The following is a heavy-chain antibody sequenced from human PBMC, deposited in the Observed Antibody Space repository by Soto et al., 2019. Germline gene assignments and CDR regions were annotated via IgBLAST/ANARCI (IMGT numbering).Heavy chain of an antibody. CDR2: INEDGSEK. D-gene: IGHD3-16*01. CDR3: ERTGWPQSSYYFDY. V-gene: IGHV3-7*03. Sequence: GGSLRLSCAASGFRFSLFWMSWVRQTPGKGLEWVANINEDGSEKFFADSVKGRFTISRGNAKNSLSLQMNSLTADDTAVYYCERTGWPQSSYYFDYWGQGTLVTVSS. CDR1: GFRFSLFW. J-gene: IGHJ4*02.